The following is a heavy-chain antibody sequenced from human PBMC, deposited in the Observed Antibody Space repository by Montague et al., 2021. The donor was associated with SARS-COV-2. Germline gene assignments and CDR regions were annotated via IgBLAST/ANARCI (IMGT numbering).Heavy chain of an antibody. V-gene: IGHV4-4*02. CDR1: GASISSNNR. CDR3: AKLGVVPSPRTFDP. J-gene: IGHJ5*02. Sequence: SETLSLTCEVSGASISSNNRWIWVRQSPGKGLEWSGETYHSGSTNYNPSLRSRVTISVDKSKNQFSLKVNSVSAAATAVYYCAKLGVVPSPRTFDPWGQGTLVTVSS. CDR2: TYHSGST. D-gene: IGHD3-10*01.